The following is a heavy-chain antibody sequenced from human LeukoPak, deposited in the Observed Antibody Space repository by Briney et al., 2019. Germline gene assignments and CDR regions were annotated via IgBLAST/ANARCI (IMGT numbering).Heavy chain of an antibody. J-gene: IGHJ4*02. V-gene: IGHV3-66*01. CDR2: IYSGGST. D-gene: IGHD6-19*01. CDR1: GFTVSSNY. CDR3: ARDLTGYSGGFDY. Sequence: GGSLRLSCAASGFTVSSNYMSWVRQAPGKGLEWVSVIYSGGSTYYADSVKGRFTISRDNSKNTLYLQMNSLRAEDTAVYYCARDLTGYSGGFDYWGQGTLVTVSS.